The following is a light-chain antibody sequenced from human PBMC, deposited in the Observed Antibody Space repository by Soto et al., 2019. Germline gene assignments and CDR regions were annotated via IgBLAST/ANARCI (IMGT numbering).Light chain of an antibody. V-gene: IGLV2-14*01. CDR3: SSYTSSSTLEV. CDR1: SSDFGGYNY. Sequence: QSELTQPASVSGSPGQSITISCTGTSSDFGGYNYVSWYQQHPGKAPKLMIYEVSNRPSGVSNRFSGSKSGNTASLTISGLQAEDEADYYCSSYTSSSTLEVFGTGSKVTV. CDR2: EVS. J-gene: IGLJ1*01.